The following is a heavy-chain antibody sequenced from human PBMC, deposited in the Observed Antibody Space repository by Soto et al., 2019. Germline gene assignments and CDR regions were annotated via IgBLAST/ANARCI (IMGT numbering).Heavy chain of an antibody. J-gene: IGHJ5*02. Sequence: SQTLSLTCDVSGGSISSASYYWSWIRQHPGKGLEWIGYIFYRGGTYYNPSLKGRLSMSVETSNNQFSLNLASVTAADTAVYYCARAPVGYGDGNWFDPWGQGILVTVSS. CDR3: ARAPVGYGDGNWFDP. CDR2: IFYRGGT. CDR1: GGSISSASYY. V-gene: IGHV4-31*11. D-gene: IGHD4-17*01.